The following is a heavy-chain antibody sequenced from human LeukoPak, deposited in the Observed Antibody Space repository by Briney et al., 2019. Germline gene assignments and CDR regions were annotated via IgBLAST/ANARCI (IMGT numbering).Heavy chain of an antibody. Sequence: GGSLRLSCAASGFTFSNYAMSWVRQAPGKGLEWVPCMSGSGSTTYYADSVKGRFTISRDNSKNTLYLQMNSLRAEDTAIYYCAKDRMELRGNYFDYWGQGTLVTVSS. V-gene: IGHV3-23*01. CDR2: MSGSGSTT. CDR1: GFTFSNYA. J-gene: IGHJ4*02. D-gene: IGHD1-7*01. CDR3: AKDRMELRGNYFDY.